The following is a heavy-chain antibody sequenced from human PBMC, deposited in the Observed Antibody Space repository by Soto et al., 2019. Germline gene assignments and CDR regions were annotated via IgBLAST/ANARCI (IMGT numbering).Heavy chain of an antibody. J-gene: IGHJ4*02. CDR1: GFTFSSYG. V-gene: IGHV3-33*01. Sequence: QVQLVESGGGVVQPGRSLRLSCAASGFTFSSYGMHWVRQAPGKGLEWVAVIWYDGGNKSYADSVKGRLTTSRDNSKNTLYLQMNSLRAEDMAVYYCARGLWSFDYWGQGTLVSVSS. CDR2: IWYDGGNK. CDR3: ARGLWSFDY. D-gene: IGHD5-18*01.